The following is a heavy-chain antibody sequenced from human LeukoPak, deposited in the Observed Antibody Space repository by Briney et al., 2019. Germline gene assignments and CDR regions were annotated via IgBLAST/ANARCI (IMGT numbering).Heavy chain of an antibody. CDR1: GDSIGSFY. Sequence: PSETLSLTCSVSGDSIGSFYWNWFRQPPGKGLEWIGYIRYNGNAKYNSSLESRVTLSMDTPKNQFSLRLISVTAADTAVYFCARAGYNSPFDYWGQGTLVTVSS. D-gene: IGHD5-24*01. CDR2: IRYNGNA. J-gene: IGHJ4*02. CDR3: ARAGYNSPFDY. V-gene: IGHV4-59*01.